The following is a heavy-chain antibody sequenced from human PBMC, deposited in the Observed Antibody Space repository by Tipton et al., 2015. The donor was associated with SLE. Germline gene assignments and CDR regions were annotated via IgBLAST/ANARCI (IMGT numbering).Heavy chain of an antibody. CDR1: GFAFRGSA. CDR2: ISGSGANT. Sequence: SLRLSCVASGFAFRGSAMSWVRRAPGRGLEWVSGISGSGANTYYADSVKGRFTISRDNSKRTLNLQMNSLRAEDTAVYYCARDRGRDYDTLTGYRRHWGQGTLVAASS. CDR3: ARDRGRDYDTLTGYRRH. V-gene: IGHV3-23*01. D-gene: IGHD3-9*01. J-gene: IGHJ4*02.